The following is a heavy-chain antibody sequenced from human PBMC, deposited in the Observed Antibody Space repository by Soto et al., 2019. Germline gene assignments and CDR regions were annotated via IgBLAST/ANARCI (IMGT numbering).Heavy chain of an antibody. V-gene: IGHV1-18*01. J-gene: IGHJ4*02. Sequence: ASVKVSCKASGYTFTSYGISWVRQAPGQGLEWMGWISAYNGNTNYAQKLQGRVTMTTDTSTSTAYMELRSLRSDDTAVYYCARDRLWSYCSGGSCYSDFDYWGQGTLVTVSS. CDR2: ISAYNGNT. CDR1: GYTFTSYG. CDR3: ARDRLWSYCSGGSCYSDFDY. D-gene: IGHD2-15*01.